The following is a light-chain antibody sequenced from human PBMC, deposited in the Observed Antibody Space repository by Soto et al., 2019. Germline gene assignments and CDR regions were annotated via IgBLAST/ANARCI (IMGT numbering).Light chain of an antibody. V-gene: IGKV3-11*01. Sequence: VFPQTAVTVTFTARERASLTDRASQSINSYLAWYQQKPGQAPRLLIYDASNRATGIPARFSGSGSGTHFTLTITSLQPEDFAVYYCQQRGNWPPTFGQGTRLEIK. CDR2: DAS. CDR1: QSINSY. J-gene: IGKJ5*01. CDR3: QQRGNWPPT.